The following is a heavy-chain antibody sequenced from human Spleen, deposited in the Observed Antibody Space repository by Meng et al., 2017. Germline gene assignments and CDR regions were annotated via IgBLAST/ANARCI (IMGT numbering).Heavy chain of an antibody. CDR3: ARDLGRITMVRGVIINGGYYYYGMDV. D-gene: IGHD3-10*01. V-gene: IGHV3-23*01. J-gene: IGHJ6*02. CDR2: ISGSGGST. Sequence: GESLKISCAASGFTFSSYAMSWVRQAPGKGLEWVSAISGSGGSTYYADSVKGRFTISRDNSKNTLYLQMNSLRAEDTAVYYCARDLGRITMVRGVIINGGYYYYGMDVWGQGTTVTVSS. CDR1: GFTFSSYA.